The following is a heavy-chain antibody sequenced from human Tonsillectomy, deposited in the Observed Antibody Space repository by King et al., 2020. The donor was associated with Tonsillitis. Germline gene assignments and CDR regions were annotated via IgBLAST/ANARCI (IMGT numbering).Heavy chain of an antibody. V-gene: IGHV4-39*01. CDR3: ARHSSARDSSGWWYFDY. D-gene: IGHD6-19*01. J-gene: IGHJ4*02. CDR2: IYYSGST. CDR1: GGSISSSSYY. Sequence: QLQESGPGLVKPSETLSLTCTVSGGSISSSSYYWGWIRQPPGKGLEWIGSIYYSGSTYYNPSLKSRVTISVDTSKNQFSLKLSSVTAADTAVYYCARHSSARDSSGWWYFDYWGQGTLVTVSS.